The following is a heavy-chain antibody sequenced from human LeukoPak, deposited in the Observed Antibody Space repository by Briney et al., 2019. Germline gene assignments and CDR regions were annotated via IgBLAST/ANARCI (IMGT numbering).Heavy chain of an antibody. CDR2: IGPNTGGT. D-gene: IGHD6-13*01. J-gene: IGHJ1*01. V-gene: IGHV1-2*02. Sequence: ASVKVSSKASGYTFTGYYIHWVRQAPGQGLEWMGWIGPNTGGTNYAQKFQGRVTMTRDTSISTAYMELSSLISDDTAVYYCAKDSPESAAGIVQHWGQGTLVTVSS. CDR3: AKDSPESAAGIVQH. CDR1: GYTFTGYY.